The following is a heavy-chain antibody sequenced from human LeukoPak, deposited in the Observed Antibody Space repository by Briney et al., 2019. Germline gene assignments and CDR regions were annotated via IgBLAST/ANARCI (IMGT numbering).Heavy chain of an antibody. CDR3: ARDSSPSSFLDYYYGMDV. CDR1: GFTFSSYS. D-gene: IGHD6-6*01. CDR2: ISSSSSYI. Sequence: PGGSLRLSCAASGFTFSSYSMNWVRQAPGKGLEWVSSISSSSSYIYYADSVKGRFTISRDNAKNSLYLQMNSLRAEDTAVYYCARDSSPSSFLDYYYGMDVWGQGTTVTVSS. J-gene: IGHJ6*02. V-gene: IGHV3-21*01.